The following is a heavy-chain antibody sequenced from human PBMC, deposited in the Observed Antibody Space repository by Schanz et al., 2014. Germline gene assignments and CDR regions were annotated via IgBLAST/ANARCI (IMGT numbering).Heavy chain of an antibody. J-gene: IGHJ2*01. Sequence: QVQLQESGPGLVKPSQTLSLTCTVSGGSIRSGTYYWSWIRQPAGKALEWVGRVFPNGITNYNPSLKSRVPISRDRSKNQSSLTLPSLTAADTAVYYCARDTTWRLDLWGRGTLVTVSS. V-gene: IGHV4-61*02. CDR2: VFPNGIT. CDR1: GGSIRSGTYY. CDR3: ARDTTWRLDL. D-gene: IGHD1-1*01.